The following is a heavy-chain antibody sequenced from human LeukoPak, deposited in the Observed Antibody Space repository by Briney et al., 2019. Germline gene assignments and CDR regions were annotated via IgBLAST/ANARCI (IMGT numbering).Heavy chain of an antibody. D-gene: IGHD2-15*01. V-gene: IGHV4-30-2*01. CDR1: GDSISSGIFY. J-gene: IGHJ4*02. CDR2: IYHNGNT. Sequence: PSETLSLTCSVSGDSISSGIFYWSWIRQPPGKGLEWIGYIYHNGNTYYNPSLKSRVTISVDTSQNESSLKVNSVTAADTGVYYCARVYGSCSGGGCYFFDYWGQGTLVTVSS. CDR3: ARVYGSCSGGGCYFFDY.